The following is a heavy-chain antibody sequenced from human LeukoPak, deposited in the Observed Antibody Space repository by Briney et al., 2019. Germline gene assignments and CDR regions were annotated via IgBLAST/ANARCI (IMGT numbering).Heavy chain of an antibody. V-gene: IGHV3-33*01. J-gene: IGHJ4*02. D-gene: IGHD4-17*01. CDR3: ARGLTTFDY. CDR2: IWYDGSNK. CDR1: GFTFSNYA. Sequence: AGRPVRLSCAASGFTFSNYAMSWVRQAPGKGLEWVAVIWYDGSNKYYADSVKGRFTISRDNSKDTLYLQMNSLRAEDTAVYFCARGLTTFDYWGQGTLVTVSS.